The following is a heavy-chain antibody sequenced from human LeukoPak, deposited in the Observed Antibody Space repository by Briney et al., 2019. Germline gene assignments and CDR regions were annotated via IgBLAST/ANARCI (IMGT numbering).Heavy chain of an antibody. Sequence: ASVKVSCKASGYTFTSYGISWVRQAPGQGLEWTGWISAYNGNTNYAQKLQGRVTMTTDTSTSTAYMELRSLRSDDTAVYYCARDTKYDSSGYYRGDAFDIWGQGTMVTVSS. CDR2: ISAYNGNT. CDR3: ARDTKYDSSGYYRGDAFDI. CDR1: GYTFTSYG. J-gene: IGHJ3*02. D-gene: IGHD3-22*01. V-gene: IGHV1-18*01.